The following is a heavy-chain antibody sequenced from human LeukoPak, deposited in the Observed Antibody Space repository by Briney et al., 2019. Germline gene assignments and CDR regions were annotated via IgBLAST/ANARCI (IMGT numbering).Heavy chain of an antibody. CDR1: GFTFDDYG. CDR2: INHSGST. V-gene: IGHV4-34*01. Sequence: PGGSLRLSCAASGFTFDDYGMSWIRQPPGKGLEWIGEINHSGSTNYNPSLKSRVTISVDTSKNQFSLKLSSVTAADTAVYYCARGPDCSGGSCYSGYFDYWGQGTLVTVSS. CDR3: ARGPDCSGGSCYSGYFDY. J-gene: IGHJ4*02. D-gene: IGHD2-15*01.